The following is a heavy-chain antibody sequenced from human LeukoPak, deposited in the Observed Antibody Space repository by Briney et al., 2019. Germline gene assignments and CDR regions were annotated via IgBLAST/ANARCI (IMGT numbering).Heavy chain of an antibody. CDR3: ARGRYNWDY. CDR1: GFTFSSYW. D-gene: IGHD5-24*01. Sequence: PGGSLGLSCAASGFTFSSYWMGWVRQAPGKGLEWVANIKQDGSEKYYVDSVKGRFTISRDNVKKSLNLQTNSLRDEDTAVYYCARGRYNWDYWGQGTLVTVSS. J-gene: IGHJ4*02. V-gene: IGHV3-7*03. CDR2: IKQDGSEK.